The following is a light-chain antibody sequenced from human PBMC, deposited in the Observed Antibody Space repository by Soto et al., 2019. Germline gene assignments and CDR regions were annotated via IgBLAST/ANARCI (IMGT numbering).Light chain of an antibody. V-gene: IGLV2-14*01. CDR3: GTWDSSLSIFV. J-gene: IGLJ1*01. Sequence: QSALTQPASVSGSPGQSITISCTGTSSDVGGYNYVSWYQQHPGKAPKLMIYDVSNRPSGISNRFSGSKSGNTASLTISGLQAEDEADYYCGTWDSSLSIFVFGTGTKVTVL. CDR2: DVS. CDR1: SSDVGGYNY.